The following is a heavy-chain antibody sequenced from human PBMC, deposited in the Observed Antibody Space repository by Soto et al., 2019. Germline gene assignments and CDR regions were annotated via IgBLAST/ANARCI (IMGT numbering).Heavy chain of an antibody. CDR1: GGTFSSYT. CDR2: IIPILGIA. J-gene: IGHJ4*02. Sequence: QVQLVQSGAEVKKPGSSVKVSCKASGGTFSSYTISWVRQAPGQGLEWMGRIIPILGIANYAQKFQGRVTITADKSXXTXYXELSSMRSEDTAVYYCARQRWGYCSSTSCYQYYFDYWGQGTLVTVSS. CDR3: ARQRWGYCSSTSCYQYYFDY. V-gene: IGHV1-69*02. D-gene: IGHD2-2*01.